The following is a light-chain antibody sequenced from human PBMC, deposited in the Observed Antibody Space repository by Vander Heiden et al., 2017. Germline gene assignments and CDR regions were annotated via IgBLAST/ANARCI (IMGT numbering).Light chain of an antibody. Sequence: DIQLTQSPSSLSASVGDGVTIACRASQSITRFLNWYQQKPGKAPQLLIYAASSLQSGVSSRFSGSGSGTDFTLTINSLQPEDFATYYCQQSYRGPFTFGPGTKVDIK. J-gene: IGKJ3*01. V-gene: IGKV1-39*01. CDR1: QSITRF. CDR2: AAS. CDR3: QQSYRGPFT.